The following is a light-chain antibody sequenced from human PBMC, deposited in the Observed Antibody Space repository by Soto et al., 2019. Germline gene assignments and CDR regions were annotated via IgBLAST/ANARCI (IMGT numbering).Light chain of an antibody. CDR3: CSYAGSSTPYV. J-gene: IGLJ1*01. Sequence: QSALTEPGCVTGSPGQAITISCTGTSSDVGSYNLVSWYQQHPGKAPKLMIYEGSKRPSGVSNRSSGSKSGNTASLTISGLQAEDEADYYCCSYAGSSTPYVFGTGTKVTVL. CDR1: SSDVGSYNL. V-gene: IGLV2-23*01. CDR2: EGS.